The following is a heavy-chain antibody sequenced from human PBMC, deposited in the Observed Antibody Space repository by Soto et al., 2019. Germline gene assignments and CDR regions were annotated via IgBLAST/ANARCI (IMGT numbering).Heavy chain of an antibody. CDR2: ISSGSSSK. V-gene: IGHV3-48*02. D-gene: IGHD6-19*01. CDR1: GFTFSSHN. Sequence: EVQLVESGGNLVQPGGSLRLSCAASGFTFSSHNMNWVRQTPGKGLEWVSLISSGSSSKYYADSVRGRFTISRDNTQNSLYLQMNSLRDEDTAVYFCVRGDTSGWDFDLWGQGTLVTVSS. J-gene: IGHJ4*02. CDR3: VRGDTSGWDFDL.